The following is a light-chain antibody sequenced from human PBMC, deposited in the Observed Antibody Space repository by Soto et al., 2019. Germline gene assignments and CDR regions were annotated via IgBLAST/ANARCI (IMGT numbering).Light chain of an antibody. CDR1: QTVISN. Sequence: EIVMTHSPATLSVSPLEIATLSFSASQTVISNLAWYQQKPGQAPRLLIYGASSRAADIPDRFSGSGSGTDFTLTINRLEPEDFAVYYCQKYDSSPRTFGQGTKVDIK. J-gene: IGKJ1*01. CDR3: QKYDSSPRT. CDR2: GAS. V-gene: IGKV3-20*01.